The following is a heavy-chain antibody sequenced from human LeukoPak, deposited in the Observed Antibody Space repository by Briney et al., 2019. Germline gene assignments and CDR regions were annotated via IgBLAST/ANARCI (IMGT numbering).Heavy chain of an antibody. CDR3: ARALVLLWFGEEDYGMDV. J-gene: IGHJ6*02. CDR2: ISSSSSYI. V-gene: IGHV3-21*01. D-gene: IGHD3-10*01. CDR1: GFTFSSYS. Sequence: GGSLRLSCAASGFTFSSYSTNWVRRAAGKGLEWGSSISSSSSYIYYADSVKGRFTISRDNAKNSLYLQINSLRAEDTAVYYCARALVLLWFGEEDYGMDVWGQGTTVTVSS.